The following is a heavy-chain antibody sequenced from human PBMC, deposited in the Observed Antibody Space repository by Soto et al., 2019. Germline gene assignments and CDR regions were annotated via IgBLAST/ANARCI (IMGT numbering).Heavy chain of an antibody. J-gene: IGHJ4*02. CDR2: IRGSGGST. V-gene: IGHV3-23*01. D-gene: IGHD5-12*01. CDR1: GFTFRNYA. CDR3: AKDQAGDAYNYGY. Sequence: EVQLLESGGGLVQPGGSLRLSCAASGFTFRNYAMNWVRQAPGKGLEWVSVIRGSGGSTFYADYVKGRFTISRDNSKNTLYLQMNSLRAEDTDVYYCAKDQAGDAYNYGYWCQGTLVTVSS.